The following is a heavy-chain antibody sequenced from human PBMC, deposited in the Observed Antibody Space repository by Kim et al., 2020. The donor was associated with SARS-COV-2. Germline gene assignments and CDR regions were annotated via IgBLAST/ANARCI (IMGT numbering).Heavy chain of an antibody. V-gene: IGHV4-59*01. CDR1: GGSISSYY. CDR2: IYYSGST. CDR3: ARAPAPDYDFWSGTYYYYGMDV. Sequence: SETLSLTCTVSGGSISSYYWSWIRQPPGKGLEWIGYIYYSGSTNYNPSLKSRVTISVDTSKNQFSLKLSSVTAADTAVYYCARAPAPDYDFWSGTYYYYGMDVWRQGTTVTVSS. D-gene: IGHD3-3*01. J-gene: IGHJ6*02.